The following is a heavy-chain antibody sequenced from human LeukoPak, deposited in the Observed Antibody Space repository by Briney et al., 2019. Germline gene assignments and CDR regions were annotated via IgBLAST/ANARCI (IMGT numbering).Heavy chain of an antibody. V-gene: IGHV3-21*01. CDR3: ARVWNCGGDCYLGGYDAFDI. Sequence: GGSLRLSCAASGFTFSSYSMNWVRQAPGKGLEWVSSISSSSSYIYYADSVKGRFTISRDNAKNSLYLQMNSLRAEDTAVYYCARVWNCGGDCYLGGYDAFDIWGQGTMVTVSS. J-gene: IGHJ3*02. CDR1: GFTFSSYS. D-gene: IGHD2-21*02. CDR2: ISSSSSYI.